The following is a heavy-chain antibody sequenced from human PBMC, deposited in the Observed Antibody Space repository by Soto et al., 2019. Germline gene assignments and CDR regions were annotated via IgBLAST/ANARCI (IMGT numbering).Heavy chain of an antibody. CDR3: ARGSLLWFGESNYYYGMDV. CDR2: IYYSGST. J-gene: IGHJ6*02. D-gene: IGHD3-10*01. Sequence: QVQLQESGPGLVKPSQTLSLTCTVSGGSISSGGYYWSWIRQHPGKGLEWIGYIYYSGSTYYNPSLKSRVTISVDTSKNQFSLKLSSVTAADTAVYYCARGSLLWFGESNYYYGMDVWGQGTTVTVSS. V-gene: IGHV4-31*03. CDR1: GGSISSGGYY.